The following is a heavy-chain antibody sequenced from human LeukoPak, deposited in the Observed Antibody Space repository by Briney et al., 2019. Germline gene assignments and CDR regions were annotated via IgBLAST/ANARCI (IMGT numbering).Heavy chain of an antibody. Sequence: SETLSLTCTVSSGSISTSNYHWGWIRQPPGKGLEWIGSIYYSGTTYYNPSLKSRVTISVDTSKNQFSLKLSSVTAADTAVYYCARLSVGATTVDCWGQGTLVTVSS. CDR2: IYYSGTT. D-gene: IGHD1-26*01. V-gene: IGHV4-39*01. J-gene: IGHJ4*02. CDR3: ARLSVGATTVDC. CDR1: SGSISTSNYH.